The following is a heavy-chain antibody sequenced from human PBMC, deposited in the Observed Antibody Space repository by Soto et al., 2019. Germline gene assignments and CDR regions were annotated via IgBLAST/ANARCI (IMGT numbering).Heavy chain of an antibody. CDR3: ARVFNLYRSSWYSYFDY. V-gene: IGHV3-30-3*01. CDR1: GFTFSSYA. CDR2: ISYDGSNK. D-gene: IGHD6-13*01. Sequence: PGGSLRLSCAASGFTFSSYAMHWVRQAPGKGLEWVAVISYDGSNKYYADSVKGRFTISRDNSKNTLYLQMNSLRAEDTAVYYCARVFNLYRSSWYSYFDYWGQGTLVTVSS. J-gene: IGHJ4*02.